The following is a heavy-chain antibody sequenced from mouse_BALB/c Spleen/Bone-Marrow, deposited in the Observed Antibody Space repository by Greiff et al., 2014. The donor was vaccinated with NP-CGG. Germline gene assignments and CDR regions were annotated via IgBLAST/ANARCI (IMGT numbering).Heavy chain of an antibody. CDR1: GFTFSSYG. CDR2: INSNGGST. Sequence: EVQLQQSGGGLVQPGGSLKLSCAASGFTFSSYGMSWVRQTPDKRLELVATINSNGGSTYYPDSVKGRFTISRDTAKNTLYLQMSSLKSEETAMYYCVRGNYGNYVDYFDFWGQGTTRTVSS. CDR3: VRGNYGNYVDYFDF. V-gene: IGHV5-6-3*01. J-gene: IGHJ2*01. D-gene: IGHD2-1*01.